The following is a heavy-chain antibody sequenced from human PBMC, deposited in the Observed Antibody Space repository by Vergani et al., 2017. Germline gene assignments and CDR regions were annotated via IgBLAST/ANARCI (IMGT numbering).Heavy chain of an antibody. CDR2: IIPIFGTA. CDR3: ARDFLTGSSWYPEKDNWFDP. V-gene: IGHV1-69*18. J-gene: IGHJ5*02. D-gene: IGHD6-13*01. CDR1: GGTFSSYA. Sequence: QVQLVQSGAEVKKPGSSVKVSCKASGGTFSSYAISWVRQAPGQGLEWMGRIIPIFGTANYAQKFQGRVTITADESTSTVYMELSSLRSEDTAVYYCARDFLTGSSWYPEKDNWFDPWGQGTLVTVSS.